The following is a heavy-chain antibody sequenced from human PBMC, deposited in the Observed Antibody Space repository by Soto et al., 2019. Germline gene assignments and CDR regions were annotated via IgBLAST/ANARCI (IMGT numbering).Heavy chain of an antibody. CDR3: AKETGHSSGWFDY. D-gene: IGHD3-22*01. V-gene: IGHV3-23*01. CDR2: ITGSGGST. Sequence: GGSLRLSCAASGFTFSSYAMSWVRQAPGKGLEWVSVITGSGGSTYSADFVKGRFTISRDNSKNTLSLQMNSLGAEDTAIYYCAKETGHSSGWFDYWGQGTLVTVSS. J-gene: IGHJ4*02. CDR1: GFTFSSYA.